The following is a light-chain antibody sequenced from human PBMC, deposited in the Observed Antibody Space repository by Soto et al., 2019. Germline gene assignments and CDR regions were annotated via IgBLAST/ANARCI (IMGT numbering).Light chain of an antibody. Sequence: EIVLTQSPATLSVSPGERATLSCRASQSVSSNLAWYQQKRGQAPRLLIYGASTRATGIPARFSGSGSGREFTLTISSLQSEDFAVYYCQHYNNWPPWTFGQGTKVEIK. CDR1: QSVSSN. CDR3: QHYNNWPPWT. V-gene: IGKV3-15*01. CDR2: GAS. J-gene: IGKJ1*01.